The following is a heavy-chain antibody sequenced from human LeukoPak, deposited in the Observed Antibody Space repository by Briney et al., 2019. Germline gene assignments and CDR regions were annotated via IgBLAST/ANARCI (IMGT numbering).Heavy chain of an antibody. CDR1: GGSISSSSW. V-gene: IGHV4-4*02. D-gene: IGHD1-1*01. CDR2: IYHSGST. J-gene: IGHJ5*02. CDR3: ARWGYWNREFDP. Sequence: SETLSLTCAVSGGSISSSSWWSWVRQPPGKGLEWIGEIYHSGSTNYNPSLKSRVTISVDKSKNQFSLKLSSVTAADTAVYYCARWGYWNREFDPWGQGTLVTVSS.